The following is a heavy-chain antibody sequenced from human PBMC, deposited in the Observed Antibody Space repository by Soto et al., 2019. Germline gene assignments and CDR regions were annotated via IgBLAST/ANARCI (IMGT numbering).Heavy chain of an antibody. Sequence: QVQLQESGPGLVKPSETLSLTCTVSGGSISSYYWSWIRQPPGKGLEWIGYIYYSGSTNYNPSLKSRVTISVDTSKNQFSLKLSSVTAADTAVYYCARGRQWLVLDYWGQGTLVTVSS. V-gene: IGHV4-59*01. J-gene: IGHJ4*02. CDR1: GGSISSYY. CDR3: ARGRQWLVLDY. CDR2: IYYSGST. D-gene: IGHD6-19*01.